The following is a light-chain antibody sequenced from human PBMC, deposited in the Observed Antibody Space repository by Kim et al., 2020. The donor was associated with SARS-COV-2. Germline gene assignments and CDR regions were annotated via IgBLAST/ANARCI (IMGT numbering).Light chain of an antibody. CDR3: QQFYSYPIT. J-gene: IGKJ5*01. CDR2: DAS. CDR1: QGISSA. Sequence: AFVGESVTITCRASQGISSALAWYQQTSGKAPKLLIYDASNLESGVPSRFSGSGSGTDFTLTISSVQPEDFATYYCQQFYSYPITFGQGTRLEIK. V-gene: IGKV1-13*02.